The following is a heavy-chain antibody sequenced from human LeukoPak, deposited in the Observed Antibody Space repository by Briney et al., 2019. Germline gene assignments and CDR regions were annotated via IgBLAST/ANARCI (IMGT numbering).Heavy chain of an antibody. J-gene: IGHJ4*02. Sequence: GGSLRLSCAASGFTFSSYEMNWVRQAPGKGLEWISYISSSGTTIYDADSVKGRFTISRDNAKNSLYLQMNSLRAEDTAVYYCARGRYGLTYYVDYWGQGTLVTVSS. CDR3: ARGRYGLTYYVDY. V-gene: IGHV3-48*03. CDR2: ISSSGTTI. D-gene: IGHD5-18*01. CDR1: GFTFSSYE.